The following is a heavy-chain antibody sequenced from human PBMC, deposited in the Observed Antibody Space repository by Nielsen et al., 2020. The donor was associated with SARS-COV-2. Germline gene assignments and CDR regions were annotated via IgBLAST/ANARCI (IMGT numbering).Heavy chain of an antibody. Sequence: VRQCPGKGLEWVSAISGSGGSTYYADSVKGRFTISRDNSKNTLYLQMNSLRAEDTAVYYRAKDPNDFWSGYLYAVGDYWGQGTLVTVSS. V-gene: IGHV3-23*01. CDR2: ISGSGGST. D-gene: IGHD3-3*01. J-gene: IGHJ4*02. CDR3: AKDPNDFWSGYLYAVGDY.